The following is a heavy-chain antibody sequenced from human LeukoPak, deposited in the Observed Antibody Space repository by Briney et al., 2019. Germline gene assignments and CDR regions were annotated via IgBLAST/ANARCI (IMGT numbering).Heavy chain of an antibody. D-gene: IGHD6-13*01. J-gene: IGHJ4*02. CDR2: ISGSADRT. CDR3: AIRANSYSDTWYYFDY. Sequence: TGGSLRLSCAASGFTFSSYAINWVRQAPGKGLEWVSAISGSADRTYYTDSVKGRFTISRDNSKNTLYLQMNSLRAEDTAVYYCAIRANSYSDTWYYFDYWGQGTLVTVSS. CDR1: GFTFSSYA. V-gene: IGHV3-23*01.